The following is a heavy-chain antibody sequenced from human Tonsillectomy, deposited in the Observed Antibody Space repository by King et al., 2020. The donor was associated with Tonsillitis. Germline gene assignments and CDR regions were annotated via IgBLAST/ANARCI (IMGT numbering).Heavy chain of an antibody. Sequence: VQLVESGGGLVKPGGSLRLSCAASGFPFSNAWMSWVRQAPGKGLEWVGRIKSQTDGGTTNYAATVKGRVTISRDDSKNTLYLQMNSLKTEDTAVYYCTPAYYYDSSGYYYLPFDYWGQGTLVTVSS. J-gene: IGHJ4*02. V-gene: IGHV3-15*01. D-gene: IGHD3-22*01. CDR3: TPAYYYDSSGYYYLPFDY. CDR1: GFPFSNAW. CDR2: IKSQTDGGTT.